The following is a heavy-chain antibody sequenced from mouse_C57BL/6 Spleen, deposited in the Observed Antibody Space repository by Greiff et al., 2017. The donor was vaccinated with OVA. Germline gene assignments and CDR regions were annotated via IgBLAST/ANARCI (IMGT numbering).Heavy chain of an antibody. CDR1: GFTFSDYG. CDR3: ARMDYYGRNWYFDV. Sequence: EVHLVESGGGLVKPGGSLKLSCAASGFTFSDYGMHWVRQAPEKGLEWVAYISSGSSTIYYADTVKGRCTISRDNAKNTLFLQMTSLRSEDTAMYYCARMDYYGRNWYFDVWGTGTTVTVSS. D-gene: IGHD1-1*01. CDR2: ISSGSSTI. V-gene: IGHV5-17*01. J-gene: IGHJ1*03.